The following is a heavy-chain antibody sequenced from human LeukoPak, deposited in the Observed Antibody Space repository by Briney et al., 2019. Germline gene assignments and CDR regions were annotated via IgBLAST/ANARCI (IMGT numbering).Heavy chain of an antibody. CDR1: GYTFTSYY. Sequence: ASVKVSCKASGYTFTSYYMHWVRQAPGQGLEWMGIINPSGGSTSYAQKFQGRVTMTRDTSTSTVYVELSSLRSEDTAVYYCARSFYYDSSGYHYLDYWGQGTLVTVSS. CDR2: INPSGGST. J-gene: IGHJ4*02. D-gene: IGHD3-22*01. V-gene: IGHV1-46*01. CDR3: ARSFYYDSSGYHYLDY.